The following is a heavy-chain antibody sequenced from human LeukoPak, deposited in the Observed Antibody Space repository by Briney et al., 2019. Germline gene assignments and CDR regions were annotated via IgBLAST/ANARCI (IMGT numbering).Heavy chain of an antibody. V-gene: IGHV4-61*01. J-gene: IGHJ6*03. CDR2: IYYSGST. D-gene: IGHD3-10*01. Sequence: SETLSLTCAVSGYSISSGYYWGWIRQPPGKGLEWIGYIYYSGSTNYNPSLKSRVTISVDTSKNQFSLKLSSVTAADTAVYYCARVGGSAYYYYYMDVWGKGTTVTVSS. CDR1: GYSISSGYY. CDR3: ARVGGSAYYYYYMDV.